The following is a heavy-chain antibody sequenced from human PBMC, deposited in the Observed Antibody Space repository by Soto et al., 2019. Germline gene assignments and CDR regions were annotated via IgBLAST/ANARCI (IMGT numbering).Heavy chain of an antibody. J-gene: IGHJ5*01. CDR3: ARDLDVTTVTTSFDS. D-gene: IGHD4-17*01. CDR1: GYTLTELS. Sequence: VKVSCKVSGYTLTELSMHWVRQAPGQGLDWVGVINPSGRTTSYAQKFLGRVTMTRDASTATVYMELNSLRSEDTAVYYCARDLDVTTVTTSFDSWGQGTLVTVSS. CDR2: INPSGRTT. V-gene: IGHV1-46*01.